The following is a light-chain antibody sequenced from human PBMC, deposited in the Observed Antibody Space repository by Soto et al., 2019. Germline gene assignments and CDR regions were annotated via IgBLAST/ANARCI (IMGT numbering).Light chain of an antibody. J-gene: IGKJ4*01. V-gene: IGKV1-39*01. CDR1: QSISKY. CDR2: AAS. CDR3: QQSHSKPLT. Sequence: DIQMTQSPSSLAPSVGDRVTITCRASQSISKYVNWYQHKPGKAPTVLIHAASSLQSGVPSRFSGSGSGTDFFLTISSLQPEDFAVYYCQQSHSKPLTFGGGTKVDIK.